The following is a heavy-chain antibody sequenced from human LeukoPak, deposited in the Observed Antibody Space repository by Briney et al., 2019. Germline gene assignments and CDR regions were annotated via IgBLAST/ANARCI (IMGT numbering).Heavy chain of an antibody. Sequence: GGSLRLSCAASGFTFSSYAMSWVRQAPGKGLEWVSAISGSGGSTYYADSVKGRFTISRDNSKNTLYLQMNSLRAEDTAVYYCASMSSSWYGFDYWGQGTLVTVSS. J-gene: IGHJ4*02. CDR1: GFTFSSYA. CDR2: ISGSGGST. V-gene: IGHV3-23*01. D-gene: IGHD6-13*01. CDR3: ASMSSSWYGFDY.